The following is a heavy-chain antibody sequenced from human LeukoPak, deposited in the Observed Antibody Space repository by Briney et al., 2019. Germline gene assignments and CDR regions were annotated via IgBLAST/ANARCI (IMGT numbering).Heavy chain of an antibody. CDR3: ARDYPTSGIVTIFDY. D-gene: IGHD1-1*01. CDR2: ITASGGST. V-gene: IGHV3-23*01. CDR1: GFTFNNYA. Sequence: GGSLRLSXASSGFTFNNYAMTWVRQAQGKGLEWVSSITASGGSTYCADSVRGRFTISRDNSKNTLYLQMSSLRAEDTAVYYCARDYPTSGIVTIFDYWGQGTLVTVSS. J-gene: IGHJ4*02.